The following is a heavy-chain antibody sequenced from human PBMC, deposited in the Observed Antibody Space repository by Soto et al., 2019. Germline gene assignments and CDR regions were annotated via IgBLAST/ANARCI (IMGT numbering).Heavy chain of an antibody. CDR3: ATDLGYCSAGSCDSPHFYYYGMDV. V-gene: IGHV3-23*01. CDR1: GFTFSSYA. CDR2: ISGSGGST. Sequence: GGSLRLSCAASGFTFSSYAMSWVRQAPGKGLEWVSAISGSGGSTYYADSVKGRFTISRDNSKNTLYLQMNSLRAEDTAVYYCATDLGYCSAGSCDSPHFYYYGMDVWGQGTTVTASS. D-gene: IGHD2-15*01. J-gene: IGHJ6*02.